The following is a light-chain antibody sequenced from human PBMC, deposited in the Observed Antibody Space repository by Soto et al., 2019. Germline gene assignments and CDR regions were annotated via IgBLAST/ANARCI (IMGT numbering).Light chain of an antibody. Sequence: DNVMTQSPGTLSLSPGEKATLSCRASQFVKANYLAWYQQTPRQAPVLAIYGASTSAAGIPNKFIGAGSGTYFTLTTSSLEPDDFAVYYCQQYGDPPLTFGGGTRVDIK. CDR1: QFVKANY. J-gene: IGKJ4*01. CDR2: GAS. V-gene: IGKV3-20*01. CDR3: QQYGDPPLT.